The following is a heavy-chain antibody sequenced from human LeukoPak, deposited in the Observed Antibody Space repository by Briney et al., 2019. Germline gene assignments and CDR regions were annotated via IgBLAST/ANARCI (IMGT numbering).Heavy chain of an antibody. V-gene: IGHV4-34*01. D-gene: IGHD6-13*01. CDR1: GGSFSGYY. Sequence: SETLSLTCAVYGGSFSGYYWSWIRQPPGKGLEWIGEINHSGSTNYNPSLKCRVTISVDTSKNQFSLKLSSVTAADTAVYYCARGLRYSSWNYWGQGTLVTVSS. J-gene: IGHJ4*02. CDR3: ARGLRYSSWNY. CDR2: INHSGST.